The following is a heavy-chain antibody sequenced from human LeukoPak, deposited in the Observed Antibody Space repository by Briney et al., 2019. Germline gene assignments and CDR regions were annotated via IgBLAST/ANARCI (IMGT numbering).Heavy chain of an antibody. J-gene: IGHJ4*02. CDR3: ARTKLLAAQRAYDY. CDR2: IYYSGST. CDR1: GGSISGYY. V-gene: IGHV4-39*07. Sequence: SETLSLTCTVFGGSISGYYWGWIRQPPGKGLEWIGSIYYSGSTYYNPSLKSRVTISVDTSKNQFSLKLSSVTAADTAVYYCARTKLLAAQRAYDYWGQGTLVTVSS. D-gene: IGHD6-13*01.